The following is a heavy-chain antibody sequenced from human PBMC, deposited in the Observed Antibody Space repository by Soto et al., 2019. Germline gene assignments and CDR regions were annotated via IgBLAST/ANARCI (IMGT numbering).Heavy chain of an antibody. CDR2: IIPIFGTA. V-gene: IGHV1-69*13. D-gene: IGHD3-22*01. CDR1: GGTFSSYA. J-gene: IGHJ6*02. Sequence: SVKVSCKASGGTFSSYAISWVRQAPGQGLEWMGGIIPIFGTANYAQKFQGRVTITADESTSTAYMELSSLRSEDTAVYYCARGGYYDSSGRTYYYGMDVWGQGTTVTSP. CDR3: ARGGYYDSSGRTYYYGMDV.